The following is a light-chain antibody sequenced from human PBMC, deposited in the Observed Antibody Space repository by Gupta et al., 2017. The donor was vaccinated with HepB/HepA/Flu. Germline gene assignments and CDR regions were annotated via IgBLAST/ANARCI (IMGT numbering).Light chain of an antibody. V-gene: IGLV1-47*02. J-gene: IGLJ1*01. Sequence: QPVLTQPPSPSVTPGQRVAISCSGSSSNVGRDNVYWYRQLPGTAPKLLIYNDDRRPSGVPDRFSGSKSGTSASLAISGLRSEDEADYYCAAWDNSLSAYVFGTGTWVTVL. CDR3: AAWDNSLSAYV. CDR1: SSNVGRDN. CDR2: NDD.